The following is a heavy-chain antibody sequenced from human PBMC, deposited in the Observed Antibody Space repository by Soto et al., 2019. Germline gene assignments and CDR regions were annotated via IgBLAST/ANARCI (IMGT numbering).Heavy chain of an antibody. CDR1: GGSVSSGSFY. CDR2: IFYSGRT. J-gene: IGHJ6*02. V-gene: IGHV4-61*01. D-gene: IGHD4-4*01. Sequence: QVQLQESGPGLVKPSETLSLTCTVSGGSVSSGSFYWSWIRQPPGKGLEWIGYIFYSGRTNYNPSPKSRVTISRDTSINLSTLKLSSVIAADTARYYCARIFLTVTTYPLGVMDGWGQWTKVTVSS. CDR3: ARIFLTVTTYPLGVMDG.